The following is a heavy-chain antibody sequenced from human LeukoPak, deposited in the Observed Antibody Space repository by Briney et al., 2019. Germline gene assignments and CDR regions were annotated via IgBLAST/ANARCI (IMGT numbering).Heavy chain of an antibody. CDR3: AREGSSSGWDFPFDY. Sequence: SETLSLTCTVSGVSISSSSYYWGWIRQPPGKGLEWIGSIYYSGSTYYNPSLKSRVTISVDTSKNQFSLKLSSVTAADTAVYYCAREGSSSGWDFPFDYWGQGTLVTVSS. J-gene: IGHJ4*02. V-gene: IGHV4-39*02. CDR1: GVSISSSSYY. CDR2: IYYSGST. D-gene: IGHD6-19*01.